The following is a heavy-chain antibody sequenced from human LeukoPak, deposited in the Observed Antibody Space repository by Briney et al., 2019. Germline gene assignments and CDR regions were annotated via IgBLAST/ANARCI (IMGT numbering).Heavy chain of an antibody. V-gene: IGHV1-18*01. Sequence: ASVKVSCKASGYTFTSYGISWVRQAPGQGLEWVGWISAYNGNTNYAQKLQGRVTMTTDTSTSTAYMELRSLRSDDTAVYYCARDRHDFWSGYYYGMDVWGQGTTVTVSS. D-gene: IGHD3-3*01. CDR2: ISAYNGNT. CDR1: GYTFTSYG. CDR3: ARDRHDFWSGYYYGMDV. J-gene: IGHJ6*02.